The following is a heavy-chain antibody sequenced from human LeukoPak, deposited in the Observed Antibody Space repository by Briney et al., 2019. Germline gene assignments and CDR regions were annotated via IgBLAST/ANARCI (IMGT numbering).Heavy chain of an antibody. Sequence: SETLSLTCTVSGGSISSYYWSWIRQPPGKGLEWIGYIYYSGSTNYNPSLKSRVTISVDTSKNQFSLKLSSVTAADTAVYYCAVGYSNSWYPLPAYGMDVWGQGTTVTVSS. CDR3: AVGYSNSWYPLPAYGMDV. D-gene: IGHD6-13*01. CDR2: IYYSGST. J-gene: IGHJ6*02. V-gene: IGHV4-59*01. CDR1: GGSISSYY.